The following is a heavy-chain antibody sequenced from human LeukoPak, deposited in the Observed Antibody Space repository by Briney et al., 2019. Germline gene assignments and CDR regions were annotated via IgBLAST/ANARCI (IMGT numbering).Heavy chain of an antibody. V-gene: IGHV4-39*01. Sequence: PSETLSLTCTVSGASFSSSTYYWGWIRQPPGKGLEWIGRIYYSGSTYYNPSLKSRVTMSVDTSKNQFSLKLSSVTAADTAVCYCARHAGGISATGTRPFDYWGQGTLVTVSS. J-gene: IGHJ4*02. CDR3: ARHAGGISATGTRPFDY. D-gene: IGHD6-13*01. CDR2: IYYSGST. CDR1: GASFSSSTYY.